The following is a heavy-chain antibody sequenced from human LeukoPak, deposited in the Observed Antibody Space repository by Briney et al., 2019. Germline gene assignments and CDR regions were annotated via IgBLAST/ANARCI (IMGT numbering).Heavy chain of an antibody. CDR3: SAGLTY. CDR2: IRPDGSDK. V-gene: IGHV3-7*01. J-gene: IGHJ4*02. D-gene: IGHD2-21*01. CDR1: GFTVSNNY. Sequence: GGSLRLSCTASGFTVSNNYMSWVRQAPGKGLEWVANIRPDGSDKYYVDSVKGRFTISRDNAKNSLYLQMNSLRAEDTAVYYCSAGLTYWGQGILVTVSS.